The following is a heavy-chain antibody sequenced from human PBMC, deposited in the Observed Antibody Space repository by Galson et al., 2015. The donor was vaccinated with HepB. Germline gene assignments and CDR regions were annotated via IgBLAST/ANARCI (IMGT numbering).Heavy chain of an antibody. V-gene: IGHV3-15*01. CDR3: TSLPHDAFDI. J-gene: IGHJ3*02. CDR2: IQSKTYGGAA. Sequence: SLRLSCAASGFTFSNVWMSWVRQAPGKGLEWVGQIQSKTYGGAADYAAPVKGRFTISRDDLKNTLYLQMNSLRTEDTAVYYCTSLPHDAFDIWGRGTMVTVSS. CDR1: GFTFSNVW.